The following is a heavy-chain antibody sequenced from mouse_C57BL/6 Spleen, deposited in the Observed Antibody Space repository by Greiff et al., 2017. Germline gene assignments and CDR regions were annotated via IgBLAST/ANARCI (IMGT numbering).Heavy chain of an antibody. V-gene: IGHV3-6*01. CDR1: GYSITSGYY. J-gene: IGHJ4*01. Sequence: DVQLQESGPGLVKPSQSLSLTCSVTGYSITSGYYWNWIRQFPGNKLEWMGYISYDGSNNYNPSLKNRISITRDTSKNQFFLKLNSVTTEDTATYYCAFTYNAMDYWGQGTSVTVSS. CDR2: ISYDGSN. CDR3: AFTYNAMDY.